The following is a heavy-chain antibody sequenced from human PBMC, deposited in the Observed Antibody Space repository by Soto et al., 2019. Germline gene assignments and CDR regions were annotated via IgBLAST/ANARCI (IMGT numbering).Heavy chain of an antibody. Sequence: SETLSLTCTVSSGSISSSTYYWGWIRQPPGKGLEWIGNIYYSGNTYYNPSLKSRVTISVDTSKNQFSLKLNPVTAADTAVYYCARHWSVPAGMWYLDYWGQGTLVTVSS. CDR2: IYYSGNT. D-gene: IGHD2-2*01. V-gene: IGHV4-39*01. CDR3: ARHWSVPAGMWYLDY. CDR1: SGSISSSTYY. J-gene: IGHJ4*02.